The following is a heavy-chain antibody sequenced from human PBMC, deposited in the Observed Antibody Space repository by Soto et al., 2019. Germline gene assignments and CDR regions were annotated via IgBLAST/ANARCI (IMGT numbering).Heavy chain of an antibody. CDR3: ARDQQLVGFYYYCGMDV. CDR2: TYYRSKWYN. V-gene: IGHV6-1*01. D-gene: IGHD6-6*01. CDR1: GDSVSSNSAA. J-gene: IGHJ6*02. Sequence: SQTLSLTCAISGDSVSSNSAAWNWIRPSPSRGLEWLGRTYYRSKWYNDYAVSVKSRITINPDTSKNQFSLQLNSVTPEDTAVYYCARDQQLVGFYYYCGMDVWGQGTTVTVSS.